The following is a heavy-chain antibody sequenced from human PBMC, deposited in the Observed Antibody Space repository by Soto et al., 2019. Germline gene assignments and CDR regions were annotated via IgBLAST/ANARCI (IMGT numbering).Heavy chain of an antibody. CDR2: IKQDGSEK. CDR1: GFTFSSYW. J-gene: IGHJ6*03. CDR3: ARNPVYYYYYTDV. Sequence: GGSLRLSCAASGFTFSSYWMSWVRQAPGKGLEWVANIKQDGSEKYYVDSVKGRFTISRDNAKNSLYLQMNSLRAEDTAVYYCARNPVYYYYYTDVWGKGTTVTVSS. V-gene: IGHV3-7*01.